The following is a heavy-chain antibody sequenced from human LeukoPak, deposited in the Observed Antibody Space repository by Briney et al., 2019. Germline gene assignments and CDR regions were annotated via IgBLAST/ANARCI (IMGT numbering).Heavy chain of an antibody. CDR1: GFTFSDYW. D-gene: IGHD3-10*02. CDR2: IYHSGST. CDR3: EREALVRGSFDY. Sequence: SGGSLRLSCAASGFTFSDYWMNWVRQPPGKGLEWIGEIYHSGSTNYNPSLKSRVTISVDKSKNQFSLKLSSVTAADTAVYYCEREALVRGSFDYWGQGTLVTVSS. J-gene: IGHJ4*02. V-gene: IGHV4-4*02.